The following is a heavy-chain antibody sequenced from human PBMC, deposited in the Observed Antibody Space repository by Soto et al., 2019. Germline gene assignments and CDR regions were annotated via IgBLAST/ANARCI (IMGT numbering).Heavy chain of an antibody. Sequence: SETLSLTCTVSGGSISSYYWSWIRQPPGRGLEWIGYIYYSGSTNYNPSLKSRVTISVDTSKNQFSLKLSSVTAADTAVYYCASLTQRNNWYGPWGQGTLVTVSS. CDR2: IYYSGST. V-gene: IGHV4-59*01. CDR3: ASLTQRNNWYGP. J-gene: IGHJ5*02. D-gene: IGHD3-16*01. CDR1: GGSISSYY.